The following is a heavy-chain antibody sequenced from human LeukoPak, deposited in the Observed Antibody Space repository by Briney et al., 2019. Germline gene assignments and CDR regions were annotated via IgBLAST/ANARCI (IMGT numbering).Heavy chain of an antibody. CDR1: GASISSGSYY. Sequence: SETLSLTCTVSGASISSGSYYWSWIRQPAGKGLEWIGRIYSGVSINYNPSLKSRVTISVDTSKNQFSLKLSSVTAADTAVYYCARDRGRSVVAFWFDPWGPGTLVTVSS. CDR3: ARDRGRSVVAFWFDP. J-gene: IGHJ5*02. V-gene: IGHV4-61*02. D-gene: IGHD2-15*01. CDR2: IYSGVSI.